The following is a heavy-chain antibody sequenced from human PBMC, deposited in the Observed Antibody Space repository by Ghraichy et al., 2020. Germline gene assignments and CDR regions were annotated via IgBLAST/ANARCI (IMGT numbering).Heavy chain of an antibody. CDR2: ISNTGSYT. CDR3: ARLRTNYYYFDY. D-gene: IGHD1-7*01. J-gene: IGHJ4*02. V-gene: IGHV3-11*06. Sequence: LSLTCAASGFTFSDYYMSWIRQAPGKGLEWVSYISNTGSYTRYADSVKGRFTISRDNAKNSVYLQMNSLRAEDTTVFYCARLRTNYYYFDYWGQGTLVTVSS. CDR1: GFTFSDYY.